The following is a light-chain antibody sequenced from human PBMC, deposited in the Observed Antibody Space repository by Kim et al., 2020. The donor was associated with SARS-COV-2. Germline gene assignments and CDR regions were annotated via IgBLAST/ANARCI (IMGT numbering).Light chain of an antibody. CDR2: DES. V-gene: IGKV3-11*01. CDR3: QQRRTWPLT. Sequence: LSPGERATLSCRASQSIGDWIAWYQQKSGQAPRLLIYDESNRATGIPARFSGSGSGTDFTLTISSLEPEDFAVYYCQQRRTWPLTFGGGTKVDIK. J-gene: IGKJ4*01. CDR1: QSIGDW.